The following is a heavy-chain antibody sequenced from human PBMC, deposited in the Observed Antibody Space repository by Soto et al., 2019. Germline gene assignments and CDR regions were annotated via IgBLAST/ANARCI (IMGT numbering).Heavy chain of an antibody. CDR2: ISGSGGIT. CDR1: GFTFSSYA. V-gene: IGHV3-23*01. CDR3: AKGIYSYGYNSFDY. J-gene: IGHJ4*02. Sequence: EVQLLESGGGLVQPGGSLRLSCAASGFTFSSYAMSWVRQSPGKGLEWVSAISGSGGITYYADSVKGRLTISRDHSKNTLYLQMNSLRAEDTAGYYCAKGIYSYGYNSFDYWGQGTLVTVSS. D-gene: IGHD5-18*01.